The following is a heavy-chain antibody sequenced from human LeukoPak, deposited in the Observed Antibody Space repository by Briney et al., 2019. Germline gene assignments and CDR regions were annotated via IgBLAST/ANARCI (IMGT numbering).Heavy chain of an antibody. Sequence: SETLSLTCTVSGYSISSGYYWGWIRQPPGKGLEWIGSIYYSGNSYYNPSLRSRVTISVDTSKNQFSLKLHSVTAADTAVYYCAGPNFYYMDVWGKGTTVTISS. CDR1: GYSISSGYY. J-gene: IGHJ6*03. CDR2: IYYSGNS. V-gene: IGHV4-38-2*02. CDR3: AGPNFYYMDV.